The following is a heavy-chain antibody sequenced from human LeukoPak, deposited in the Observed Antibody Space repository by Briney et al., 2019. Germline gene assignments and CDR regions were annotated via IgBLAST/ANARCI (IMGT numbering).Heavy chain of an antibody. CDR2: IYYSGST. V-gene: IGHV4-31*03. J-gene: IGHJ4*02. CDR3: ARAGGTKKELDY. D-gene: IGHD3-16*01. CDR1: GDSISNSGGYF. Sequence: PSQTLSLTCTVSGDSISNSGGYFWTWIRQHPGKGLEWIGYIYYSGSTYYNPSLKSRVTISVDTSKNQFSLELSSVTAADTAVYYCARAGGTKKELDYWGQGTLVTVSS.